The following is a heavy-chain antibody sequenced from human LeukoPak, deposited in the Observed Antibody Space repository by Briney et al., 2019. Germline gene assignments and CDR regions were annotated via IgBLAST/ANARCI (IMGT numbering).Heavy chain of an antibody. J-gene: IGHJ5*02. CDR3: ARDPSYSGENWFDP. D-gene: IGHD1-26*01. CDR1: GGSISSYY. CDR2: IYYSGST. Sequence: SETLSLTCTVSGGSISSYYWSWIRQPPGKGLEWIGYIYYSGSTNYNPSLKSRVTISVDTSKNQFSLKLSSVTAADTAVYYCARDPSYSGENWFDPWGQGTLVTVSS. V-gene: IGHV4-59*01.